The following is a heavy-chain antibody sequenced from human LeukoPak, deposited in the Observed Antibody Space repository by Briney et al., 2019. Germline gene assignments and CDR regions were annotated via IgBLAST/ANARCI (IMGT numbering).Heavy chain of an antibody. CDR1: GGSISSSSYY. J-gene: IGHJ6*03. Sequence: SETLSLTCTVSGGSISSSSYYWGWIRQPPGKGLEWIGSIYYSGSTYYNPSLKSRVTMSVDTSKNQFSLKLSSVTAADTAVYYCARVILVTTFGVVKDMKAYYYYMDVWGKGTTVTVSS. V-gene: IGHV4-39*07. D-gene: IGHD3-3*01. CDR3: ARVILVTTFGVVKDMKAYYYYMDV. CDR2: IYYSGST.